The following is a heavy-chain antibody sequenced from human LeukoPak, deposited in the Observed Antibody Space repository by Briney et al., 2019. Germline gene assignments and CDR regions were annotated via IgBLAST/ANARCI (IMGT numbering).Heavy chain of an antibody. CDR3: ASDQRYAFDY. CDR2: IRTSAEGANCA. Sequence: GSLRLSCATSGFSFTDYPMNWVRPAPGKGLEWVSNIRTSAEGANCAYYADSVKGRVTISRDDAKNTLYLHMNSLRDDDAAVYYCASDQRYAFDYWGQGILGTVSS. CDR1: GFSFTDYP. J-gene: IGHJ4*02. V-gene: IGHV3-48*02. D-gene: IGHD3-9*01.